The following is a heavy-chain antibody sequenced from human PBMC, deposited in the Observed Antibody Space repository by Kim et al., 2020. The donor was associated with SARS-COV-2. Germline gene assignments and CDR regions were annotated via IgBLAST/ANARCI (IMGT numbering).Heavy chain of an antibody. CDR3: AKSRDGYTNSAFDF. Sequence: GGSLRLSCAASGFTFSSYTMNWVRQAPGRGLEWVASISIRSSYIYYADSVKGRFTISRDNVENSLFLQMNSLTVEDMAIYFCAKSRDGYTNSAFDFWGRGTQVTVSS. D-gene: IGHD5-12*01. CDR1: GFTFSSYT. CDR2: ISIRSSYI. J-gene: IGHJ4*02. V-gene: IGHV3-21*01.